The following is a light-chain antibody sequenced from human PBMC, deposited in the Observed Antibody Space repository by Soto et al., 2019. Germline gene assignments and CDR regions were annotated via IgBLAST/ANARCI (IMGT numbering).Light chain of an antibody. J-gene: IGKJ1*01. V-gene: IGKV1-27*01. CDR1: QGISNY. CDR3: QMYNSAPWT. Sequence: DIQMTQSPSSLSASVGDRVTITCRASQGISNYLAWYQQKPGKVPKLLIYAASTLQSGVPSRLSGSGSGTDFTLTISSLQPEDVATYYCQMYNSAPWTFGQGTKVEIK. CDR2: AAS.